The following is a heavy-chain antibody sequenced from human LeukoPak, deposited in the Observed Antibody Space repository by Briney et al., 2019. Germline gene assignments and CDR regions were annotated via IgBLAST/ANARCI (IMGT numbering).Heavy chain of an antibody. CDR1: GFSVNDNY. V-gene: IGHV3-53*01. J-gene: IGHJ4*02. D-gene: IGHD4-17*01. Sequence: GGSLRLSCAVSGFSVNDNYMSWFRQAPGKGLQCVSVMFPDGRTYYSDSVKGRFTISRDLARNTLLLQMHSLRADDTAVHYCARTNPVYGDYDSWGQGTLVTVSS. CDR3: ARTNPVYGDYDS. CDR2: MFPDGRT.